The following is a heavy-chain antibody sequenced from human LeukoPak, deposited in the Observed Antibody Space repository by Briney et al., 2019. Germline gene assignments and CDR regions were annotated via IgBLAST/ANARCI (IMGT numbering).Heavy chain of an antibody. J-gene: IGHJ6*03. CDR3: ARGDNDIVATLYYYYYMDV. CDR1: GFTVSSNY. V-gene: IGHV3-53*01. Sequence: GGSLRLSCAASGFTVSSNYMSWVRQAPGKGLEWVSVIYSGGSTYYADSVKGRFTISRDNSKNTLYLQMNSLRAEDTAVYYCARGDNDIVATLYYYYYMDVWGKGTTVTVSS. CDR2: IYSGGST. D-gene: IGHD5-12*01.